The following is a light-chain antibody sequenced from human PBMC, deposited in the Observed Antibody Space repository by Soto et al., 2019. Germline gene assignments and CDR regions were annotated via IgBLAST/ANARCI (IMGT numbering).Light chain of an antibody. J-gene: IGLJ2*01. V-gene: IGLV2-8*01. CDR1: SSDVGGYNF. CDR3: SSYAGSNIVV. CDR2: EVS. Sequence: QSVLTQPPSASGSPGQSVTISCTGTSSDVGGYNFVSWYQQHPGKAPKLMIYEVSERPSGVPDRFSGSMSGNTASLTVSGLQAEDEADYYCSSYAGSNIVVFGGGTKVTVL.